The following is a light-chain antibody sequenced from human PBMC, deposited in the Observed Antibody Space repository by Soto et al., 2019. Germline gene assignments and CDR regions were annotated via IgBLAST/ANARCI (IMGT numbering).Light chain of an antibody. CDR2: DAS. Sequence: DIQLAQTPSTLSASVAYEFTITCRASQTISRWLAWYQQKPGRAPKLLIYDASTLESGVPSRFSGSGSETEFTLTISRLQPDDFATYFCHSRAFGQGTRLEIK. V-gene: IGKV1-5*01. CDR3: HSRA. J-gene: IGKJ5*01. CDR1: QTISRW.